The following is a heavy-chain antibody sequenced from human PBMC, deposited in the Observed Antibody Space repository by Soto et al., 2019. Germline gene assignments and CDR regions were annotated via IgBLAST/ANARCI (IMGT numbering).Heavy chain of an antibody. J-gene: IGHJ6*02. CDR2: IFYSGST. CDR3: VCIFSGGYSYGFNYFAMDV. CDR1: GGSISSSSYY. V-gene: IGHV4-39*01. Sequence: SETLSLTCTVSGGSISSSSYYWGWIRQPPGKGLEWIGSIFYSGSTYYNPSLKSRVTISVDTSKNQFSLKLSSVTAADTAMYYCVCIFSGGYSYGFNYFAMDVWGQGTTVT. D-gene: IGHD5-18*01.